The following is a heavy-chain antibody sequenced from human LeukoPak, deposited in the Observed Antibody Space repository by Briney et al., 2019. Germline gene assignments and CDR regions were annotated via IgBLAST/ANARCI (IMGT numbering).Heavy chain of an antibody. D-gene: IGHD3-3*01. CDR3: ARVTYDFWSDYYRYFDY. CDR1: GFTVSSNY. CDR2: IYSGGST. Sequence: GGSLRLSCAASGFTVSSNYMSWVRQAPGKGLEWVSVIYSGGSTYYADSVKGRFTISRDNSKNTLYLQMNSLRAEDTAVYYCARVTYDFWSDYYRYFDYWGQGTLVTVSS. J-gene: IGHJ4*02. V-gene: IGHV3-66*02.